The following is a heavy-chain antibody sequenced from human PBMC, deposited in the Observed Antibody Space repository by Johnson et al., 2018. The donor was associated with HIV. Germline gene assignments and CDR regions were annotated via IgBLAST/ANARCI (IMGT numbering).Heavy chain of an antibody. Sequence: QVQLVESGGGVVQPGGSLRLSCAASGFTFSSYGMHWVRQAPGKGLEWVAFIWYDGSNKYYADSVKGRFTISRDNSKNSLYLQMNSLRTEDTALYYCAKDSLSMITWGGAFDIWGQGTMVTVSS. CDR1: GFTFSSYG. J-gene: IGHJ3*02. D-gene: IGHD7-27*01. V-gene: IGHV3-30*02. CDR3: AKDSLSMITWGGAFDI. CDR2: IWYDGSNK.